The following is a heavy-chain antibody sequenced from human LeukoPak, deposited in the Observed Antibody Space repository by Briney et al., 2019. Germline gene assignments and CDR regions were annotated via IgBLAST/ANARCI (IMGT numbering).Heavy chain of an antibody. D-gene: IGHD2-15*01. CDR1: GGSISSYY. Sequence: SETLSLTCTVSGGSISSYYWSWIRQPPGKGLEWIGYIYTSGSTNYNPFLKSRVTISVDTSKNQFSLKLSSVTAADTAVYYCARFSHRSPKPGYYYYYMDVWGKGTTVTVSS. CDR2: IYTSGST. V-gene: IGHV4-4*09. J-gene: IGHJ6*03. CDR3: ARFSHRSPKPGYYYYYMDV.